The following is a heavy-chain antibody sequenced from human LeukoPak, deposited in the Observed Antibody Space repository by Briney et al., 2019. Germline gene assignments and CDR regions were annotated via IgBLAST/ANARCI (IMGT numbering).Heavy chain of an antibody. V-gene: IGHV1-3*01. CDR3: ARDLIAVAGTFDY. J-gene: IGHJ4*02. CDR2: INAGNGNT. D-gene: IGHD6-19*01. CDR1: GYTFTSYA. Sequence: ASVKVSCTASGYTFTSYAMHWVRQAPGQRLEWMGWINAGNGNTKYSQKFQGRVTITRDTSASTAYMELSSLRSEDTAVYYCARDLIAVAGTFDYWGQGTLVTVSS.